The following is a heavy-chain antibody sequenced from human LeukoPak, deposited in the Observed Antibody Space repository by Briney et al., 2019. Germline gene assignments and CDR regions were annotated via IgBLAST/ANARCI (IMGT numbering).Heavy chain of an antibody. CDR1: GFTFSSYS. CDR3: ARPTTSFYYGMDV. V-gene: IGHV3-48*04. J-gene: IGHJ6*02. D-gene: IGHD1-26*01. CDR2: ISSSSSTI. Sequence: GGSLRLSCAASGFTFSSYSMNWVRQAPGKGLEWVSYISSSSSTIYYADSVKGRFTISRDNAKNSLYLQMNGLRAEDTAVYYCARPTTSFYYGMDVWGQGTTVTVSS.